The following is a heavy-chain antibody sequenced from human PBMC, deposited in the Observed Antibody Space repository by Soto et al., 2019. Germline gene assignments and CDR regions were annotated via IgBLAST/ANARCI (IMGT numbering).Heavy chain of an antibody. Sequence: VQLQESGPGLVKPSQTLTLTCTVSGGSISSGGYYCSWIRQHPGKGLEWIGYIYYSGTTYFNPSLKSRVSISVDTSKNQFFLNLRSVTVADTAVYYCARGFPYGGALFSSRAAFDIWGQGTVVTVSS. CDR1: GGSISSGGYY. V-gene: IGHV4-31*03. CDR3: ARGFPYGGALFSSRAAFDI. CDR2: IYYSGTT. J-gene: IGHJ3*02. D-gene: IGHD2-2*01.